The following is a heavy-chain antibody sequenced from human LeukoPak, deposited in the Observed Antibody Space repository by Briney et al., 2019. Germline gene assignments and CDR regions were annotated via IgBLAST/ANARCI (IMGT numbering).Heavy chain of an antibody. D-gene: IGHD4-23*01. J-gene: IGHJ5*02. CDR1: GYTFTGYY. Sequence: ASVKVSCKASGYTFTGYYMHWVRQAPGQGLEWMGWINPNSGGTNYAQKFQGRVTMTRDTSISTVYMELSSLRSEDTAVYYCASYGGNSATPWFDPWGQGTLVTVSS. CDR3: ASYGGNSATPWFDP. CDR2: INPNSGGT. V-gene: IGHV1-2*02.